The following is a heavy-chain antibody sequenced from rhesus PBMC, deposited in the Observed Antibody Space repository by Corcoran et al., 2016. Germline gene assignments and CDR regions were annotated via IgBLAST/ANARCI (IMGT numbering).Heavy chain of an antibody. CDR1: GASIGRNY. V-gene: IGHV4S2*01. CDR2: IYGRSGST. CDR3: ARDFAGLDF. J-gene: IGHJ4*01. D-gene: IGHD3-3*01. Sequence: QVQLQESGPGLVKPSETLPLTCAVTGASIGRNYWKWDRTAPGKGLEWIGRIYGRSGSTDYNPSLKSRVTISMDTSNNQFSLKLTFLTAADTAVYYCARDFAGLDFWGQGVLVTVSS.